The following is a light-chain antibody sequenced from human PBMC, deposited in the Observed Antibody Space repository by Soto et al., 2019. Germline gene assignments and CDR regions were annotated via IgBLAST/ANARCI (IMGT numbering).Light chain of an antibody. CDR3: SSCTLHPTRV. CDR2: EVT. Sequence: QSALTQPASVSGSPGQTITISCAGTTSDIGSYNFVSWYQQHPGTAPKLIIYEVTNRPLGISSRFSGSRSGNTASLTISGLRSEDEAHYYCSSCTLHPTRVFGGGTKLTVL. J-gene: IGLJ3*02. V-gene: IGLV2-14*03. CDR1: TSDIGSYNF.